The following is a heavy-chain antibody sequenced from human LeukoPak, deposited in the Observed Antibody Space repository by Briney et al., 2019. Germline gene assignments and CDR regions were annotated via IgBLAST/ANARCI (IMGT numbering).Heavy chain of an antibody. CDR2: IAYDGSVK. V-gene: IGHV3-30*18. CDR3: AKDRTVVGATSFDY. Sequence: GGSLRLFYAASGFPFSTFGMHWVRQAPGKGLEWVAAIAYDGSVKYYPDSLKGRLTISRDNSRNTLYLQMNSLRAEDTAVYYCAKDRTVVGATSFDYWGPGNLWTVSS. CDR1: GFPFSTFG. D-gene: IGHD1-14*01. J-gene: IGHJ4*01.